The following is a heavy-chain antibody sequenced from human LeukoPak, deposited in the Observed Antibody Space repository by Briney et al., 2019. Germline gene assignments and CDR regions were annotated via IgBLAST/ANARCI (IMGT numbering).Heavy chain of an antibody. CDR3: ARDSSGYYYAPVGDAFDI. CDR2: IYTSGST. J-gene: IGHJ3*02. Sequence: SETLSLTCTVSGGSISSYYWSWIRQPAGKGLEWIGRIYTSGSTNYNPSLKSRVTMSVDTSKNQFSLKLSSVTAADTAVYYCARDSSGYYYAPVGDAFDIWGQGTMVTVSS. V-gene: IGHV4-4*07. D-gene: IGHD3-22*01. CDR1: GGSISSYY.